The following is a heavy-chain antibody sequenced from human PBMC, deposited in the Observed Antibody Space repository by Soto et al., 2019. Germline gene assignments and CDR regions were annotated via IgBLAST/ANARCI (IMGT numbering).Heavy chain of an antibody. CDR1: GFTFSSYS. CDR2: ISSSSSTI. CDR3: ARGSAMVFDAFDI. Sequence: GSLRLSCAASGFTFSSYSMNWVRQAPGKGLEWVSYISSSSSTIYYADSVKGRFTISRDNAKNSLYLQMNSLRAEDTAVYYCARGSAMVFDAFDIWGQGTMVTVSS. V-gene: IGHV3-48*01. D-gene: IGHD5-18*01. J-gene: IGHJ3*02.